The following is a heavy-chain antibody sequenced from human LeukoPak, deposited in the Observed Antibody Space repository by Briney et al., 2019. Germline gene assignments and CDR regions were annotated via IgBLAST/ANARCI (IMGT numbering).Heavy chain of an antibody. J-gene: IGHJ4*02. D-gene: IGHD6-19*01. CDR2: ISTSGSNI. CDR1: GFTFSSYE. V-gene: IGHV3-48*03. CDR3: GRDRIEWLAPYYFDY. Sequence: GGSLRLSCAASGFTFSSYEMNWVRQAPGKGLEWVSYISTSGSNIYYADSVKGRFTISRDNAKNSLYLQMNSLRAEDTAVYYCGRDRIEWLAPYYFDYWGQGTLVTVSS.